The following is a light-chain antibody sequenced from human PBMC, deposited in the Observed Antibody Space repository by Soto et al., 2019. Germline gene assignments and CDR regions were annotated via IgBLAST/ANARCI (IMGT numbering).Light chain of an antibody. CDR1: ESVSSN. V-gene: IGKV3-15*01. CDR2: GAS. J-gene: IGKJ5*01. CDR3: QKYNHWPPSII. Sequence: VMTQSPDTLSVSPGERGTLSCRASESVSSNVAWYQQRPGQAPRLLIYGASTRATDTPARVSCTGAGTDCTLTISTPPPDDLGVYYCQKYNHWPPSIILGQVTRLDIK.